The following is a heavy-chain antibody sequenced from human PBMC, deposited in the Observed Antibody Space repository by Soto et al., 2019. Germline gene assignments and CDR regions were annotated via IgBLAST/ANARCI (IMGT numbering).Heavy chain of an antibody. Sequence: GAAVKVSCKASGYTFTSYGISWVRQAPGQGLEWMGWISAYNGNTNYAQKLQGRVTMTTDTSTSTAYMELRSLRSDDTAVYYCARVVDYYGSGSNWFDPWGQGTLVTVSS. J-gene: IGHJ5*02. CDR1: GYTFTSYG. D-gene: IGHD3-10*01. CDR2: ISAYNGNT. CDR3: ARVVDYYGSGSNWFDP. V-gene: IGHV1-18*01.